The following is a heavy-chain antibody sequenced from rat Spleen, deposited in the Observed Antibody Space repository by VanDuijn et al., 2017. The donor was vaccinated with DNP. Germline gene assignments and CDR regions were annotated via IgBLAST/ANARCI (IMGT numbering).Heavy chain of an antibody. CDR3: ARWAYYFDY. CDR1: GYSITSNY. Sequence: EVQLQESGPGLVKPSQSLSLTCSVTGYSITSNYWGWVRKFLGNKLEYIGHISFSGGTTYNPSLKSRIFIARDTSKNQFFLQLNSVATEETATYYCARWAYYFDYWGQGVMVTVSS. V-gene: IGHV3-1*01. J-gene: IGHJ2*01. CDR2: ISFSGGT.